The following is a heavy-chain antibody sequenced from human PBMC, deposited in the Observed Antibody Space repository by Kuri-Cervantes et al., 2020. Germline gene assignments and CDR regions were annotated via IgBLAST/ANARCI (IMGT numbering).Heavy chain of an antibody. CDR2: IYYSGST. Sequence: SETLSLTCAVSGYSITSGSYYWGWIRQPPGKGLEWIGNIYYSGSTNYNPSLKSRVTISADTSKNHFSLKLSSVTATDTAVYYCARHAYSSGWSYYYYYMDVWGKGTTVTVSS. CDR1: GYSITSGSYY. CDR3: ARHAYSSGWSYYYYYMDV. D-gene: IGHD6-19*01. J-gene: IGHJ6*03. V-gene: IGHV4-39*01.